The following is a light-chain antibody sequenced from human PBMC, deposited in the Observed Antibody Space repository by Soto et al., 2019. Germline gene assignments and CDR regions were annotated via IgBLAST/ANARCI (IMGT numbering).Light chain of an antibody. J-gene: IGKJ4*01. CDR3: HQYGSSPPLT. CDR1: QSVTSSY. Sequence: EIVLTQSPGTVSLSPGERATLSCRASQSVTSSYLAWYQQRPGQAPRLLIYGASSRATGIPDRFSGGGSGTDFTLTISRLEPEDFAVYYCHQYGSSPPLTFGGGTKVDIK. V-gene: IGKV3-20*01. CDR2: GAS.